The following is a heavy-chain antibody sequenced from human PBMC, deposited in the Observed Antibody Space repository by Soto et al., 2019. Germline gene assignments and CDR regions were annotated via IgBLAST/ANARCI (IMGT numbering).Heavy chain of an antibody. CDR3: ARRGPGAAFDI. CDR1: GFTFSSYW. Sequence: GSLRLSCAASGFTFSSYWMHWVRQAPGKGLVWVSRINSDGSSTSYADSVKGRFTISRDNAKNTLYLQMNSLRAEDTAVYYCARRGPGAAFDICGQGTMVTVSS. V-gene: IGHV3-74*01. CDR2: INSDGSST. J-gene: IGHJ3*02.